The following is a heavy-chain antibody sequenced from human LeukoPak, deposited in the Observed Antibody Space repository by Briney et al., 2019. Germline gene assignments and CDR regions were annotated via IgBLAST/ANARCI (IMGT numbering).Heavy chain of an antibody. D-gene: IGHD2-8*01. CDR2: IKQDGSEK. Sequence: TGGSLRLSCAASGFTFSSYWMSWVRQAPGKGLEWVANIKQDGSEKYYVDSVKGRFTISRDNAKNSLYLQMNSLRAEDTAVYYCARDRTPGVYAIGVFDPWGQGTLVTVSS. J-gene: IGHJ5*02. V-gene: IGHV3-7*01. CDR1: GFTFSSYW. CDR3: ARDRTPGVYAIGVFDP.